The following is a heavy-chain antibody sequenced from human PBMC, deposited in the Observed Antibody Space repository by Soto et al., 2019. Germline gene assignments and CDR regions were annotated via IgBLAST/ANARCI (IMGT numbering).Heavy chain of an antibody. CDR2: ITWNGDTA. V-gene: IGHV3-20*04. Sequence: GGSLRLSCAASGFRFDGYGMSWVRQAPGKGLEWVSGITWNGDTAGYTDPVKGRFTISRDNAKNSLYLEMNSLRVEDTALYYCARAKALNYYYYYMDVWGTGTTVTVSS. CDR3: ARAKALNYYYYYMDV. CDR1: GFRFDGYG. J-gene: IGHJ6*03.